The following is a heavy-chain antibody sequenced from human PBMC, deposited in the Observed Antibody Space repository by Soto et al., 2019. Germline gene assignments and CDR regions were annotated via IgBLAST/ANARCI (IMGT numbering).Heavy chain of an antibody. CDR2: ISYDGSNK. Sequence: XGSLRLACAASGFTFSSYGMHWVRQAPGKGLEWVAVISYDGSNKYYADSVKGRFTISRDNSKNTLYLQMNSLRAEDTAVYYCAKDPAGYYYGSGSYRAYYYYYGMDVWGQGTTVTVSS. CDR3: AKDPAGYYYGSGSYRAYYYYYGMDV. D-gene: IGHD3-10*01. V-gene: IGHV3-30*18. J-gene: IGHJ6*02. CDR1: GFTFSSYG.